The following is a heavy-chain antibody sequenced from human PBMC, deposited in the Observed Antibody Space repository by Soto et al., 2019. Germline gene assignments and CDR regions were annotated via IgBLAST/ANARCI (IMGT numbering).Heavy chain of an antibody. CDR2: VHSSGST. CDR1: GVSVSSGNYF. J-gene: IGHJ4*02. V-gene: IGHV4-61*01. Sequence: PSETLSLTCTVSGVSVSSGNYFWRWIRQPPGKGLEWLGYVHSSGSTGYNPSLESRVSISVDTSKNQFSLKLRSVTAADTAVYYCARVGVFAGAYWGQGTLVTVSS. D-gene: IGHD3-16*01. CDR3: ARVGVFAGAY.